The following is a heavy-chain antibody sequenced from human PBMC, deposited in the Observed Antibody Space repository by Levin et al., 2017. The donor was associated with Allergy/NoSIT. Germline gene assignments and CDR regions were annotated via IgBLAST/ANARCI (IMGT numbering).Heavy chain of an antibody. CDR1: GFTFSGYA. D-gene: IGHD2-21*02. V-gene: IGHV3-30-3*01. CDR3: ARDRDLKRDYFYHYAMDV. Sequence: GGSLRLSCEASGFTFSGYAMHWVRRAPGKGLEWVSLISSDVNNKYYSDSVKGRFTISRDNSKKTLLLQMNSLRAEDTAVYFCARDRDLKRDYFYHYAMDVWGRGTTVTVSS. CDR2: ISSDVNNK. J-gene: IGHJ6*02.